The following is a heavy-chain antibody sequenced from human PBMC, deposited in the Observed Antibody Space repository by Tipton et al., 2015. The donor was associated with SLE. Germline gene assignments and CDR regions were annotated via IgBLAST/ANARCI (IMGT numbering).Heavy chain of an antibody. D-gene: IGHD6-19*01. Sequence: LRLSCTVSGGSISSSSYYWSWIRQPPGKGLEWIGEINHSGSTNYNPSLKSRVTISVDTSKNQFSLKLSSVTAADTAVYYCARSSSGWYGAFDIWGQGTMVTVSS. CDR2: INHSGST. CDR3: ARSSSGWYGAFDI. J-gene: IGHJ3*02. V-gene: IGHV4-39*07. CDR1: GGSISSSSYY.